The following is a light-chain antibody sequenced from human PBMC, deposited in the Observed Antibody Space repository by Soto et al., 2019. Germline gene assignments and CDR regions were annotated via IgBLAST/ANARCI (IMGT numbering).Light chain of an antibody. J-gene: IGLJ1*01. Sequence: LTQPASVSGSPGQSITISCTGTSSDVGGYGYVSWYQQHPGKAPKLMIYGVNNRPSGVSYRFSGSKSGNTASLTISGLQAEDEADYYCSSYTSSTTYVFGTGTKVTVL. CDR2: GVN. CDR3: SSYTSSTTYV. CDR1: SSDVGGYGY. V-gene: IGLV2-14*01.